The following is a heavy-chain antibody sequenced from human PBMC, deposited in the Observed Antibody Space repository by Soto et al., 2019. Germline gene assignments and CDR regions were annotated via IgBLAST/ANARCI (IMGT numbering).Heavy chain of an antibody. CDR1: GFTFISYG. CDR2: IWYDGSNK. Sequence: GGSLRVSCAAAGFTFISYGMHWVRQATGKGLEWVAVIWYDGSNKYHADSVKGRFTISRDNSKNTLYLQMNSLRAEDTAVYYCASYTLGYCSGGSCYSAAFDIWGQGTMVTVSS. D-gene: IGHD2-15*01. J-gene: IGHJ3*02. V-gene: IGHV3-33*01. CDR3: ASYTLGYCSGGSCYSAAFDI.